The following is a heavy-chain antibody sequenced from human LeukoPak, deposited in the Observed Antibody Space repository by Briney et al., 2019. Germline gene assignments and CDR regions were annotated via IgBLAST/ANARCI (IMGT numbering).Heavy chain of an antibody. CDR2: IYSRGST. Sequence: SETLSLTCIVPGASISSGSYYRSWIRQPAGKGLEWIGRIYSRGSTNYNPSLKSRVTISVDTSKNQFSLKLSSVTAADTAVYYCAASDIVVVVAAFDYWGQGALVTVSS. V-gene: IGHV4-61*02. CDR1: GASISSGSYY. D-gene: IGHD2-15*01. J-gene: IGHJ4*02. CDR3: AASDIVVVVAAFDY.